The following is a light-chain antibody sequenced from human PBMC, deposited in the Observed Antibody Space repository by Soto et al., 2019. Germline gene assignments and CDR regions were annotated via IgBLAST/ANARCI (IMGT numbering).Light chain of an antibody. CDR1: SSNIGAGYD. CDR2: GNS. CDR3: QSYDSSLSSYV. J-gene: IGLJ1*01. Sequence: QPVLTQPPSVSGAPGQRVTISCTGSSSNIGAGYDVHWYQQLPGTAPKLLIYGNSNRPSGVPDRFSGSKSGTSASLVITGLQAEDEADYYCQSYDSSLSSYVFGTGTKLTVL. V-gene: IGLV1-40*01.